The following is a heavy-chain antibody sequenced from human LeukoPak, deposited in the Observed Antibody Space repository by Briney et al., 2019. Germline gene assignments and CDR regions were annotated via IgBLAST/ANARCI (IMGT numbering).Heavy chain of an antibody. CDR3: AGNYDFWSGYSTDAFDL. CDR2: MNPNSGNT. J-gene: IGHJ3*01. CDR1: GYTFTSYD. Sequence: ASVKVSCKASGYTFTSYDINWVRQATGQGLEWMGWMNPNSGNTGYAQKFQGRVTMTRKTSISTAYMELSSLRSEDTAVYYCAGNYDFWSGYSTDAFDLWGQGTMVTVSS. V-gene: IGHV1-8*01. D-gene: IGHD3-3*01.